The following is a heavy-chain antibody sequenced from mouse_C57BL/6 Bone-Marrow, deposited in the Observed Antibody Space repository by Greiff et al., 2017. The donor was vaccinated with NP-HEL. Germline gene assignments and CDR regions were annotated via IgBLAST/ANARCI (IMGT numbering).Heavy chain of an antibody. Sequence: QVQLKESGAELVRPGTSVKVSCKASGYAFTNYLIEWVKQRPGQGLEWIGVINPGSGGTNYNEKFKGKATLTADKSYSTAYMQLSSLTSEDSAVYFCARGYYGSSSFYFDYWGQGTTLTVSS. J-gene: IGHJ2*01. CDR3: ARGYYGSSSFYFDY. V-gene: IGHV1-54*01. CDR1: GYAFTNYL. CDR2: INPGSGGT. D-gene: IGHD1-1*01.